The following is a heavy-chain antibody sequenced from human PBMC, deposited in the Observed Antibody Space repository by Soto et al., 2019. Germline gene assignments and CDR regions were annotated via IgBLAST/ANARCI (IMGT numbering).Heavy chain of an antibody. CDR2: IYYSGST. J-gene: IGHJ6*02. CDR1: GGSISSYY. CDR3: APGPLGAHTGYGMDY. V-gene: IGHV4-59*01. Sequence: SETLSLTCTVSGGSISSYYWSWIRQPPGKGLEWIGYIYYSGSTNYNPSLKGRVTISVDTSKNQFSLKLSSVTAADTAVYYCAPGPLGAHTGYGMDYWGQGTTVTVSS.